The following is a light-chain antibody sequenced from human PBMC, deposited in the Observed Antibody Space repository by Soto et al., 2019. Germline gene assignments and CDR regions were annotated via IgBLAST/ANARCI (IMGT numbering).Light chain of an antibody. CDR2: WAS. V-gene: IGKV4-1*01. J-gene: IGKJ1*01. CDR1: PSVLYSSNNKNY. Sequence: DIVLTHSPDFLSVSLGERATLTCKYIPSVLYSSNNKNYLAWYQQKPGQPPKLLIYWASTRESGVPDRFSGSGSGTDFTLTISSLQAEDVAVYYCQQYYSTPWTFGQGTKVDI. CDR3: QQYYSTPWT.